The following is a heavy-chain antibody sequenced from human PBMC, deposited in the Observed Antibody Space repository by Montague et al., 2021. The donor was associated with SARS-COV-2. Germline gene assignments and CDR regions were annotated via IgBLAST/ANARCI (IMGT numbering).Heavy chain of an antibody. V-gene: IGHV4-34*01. Sequence: SETLSLTCAVYGGSFSGYYWSWIRQPPGKGLEWIGEINHSGSTNYNPSLKSRVTISVDTSKNQFSLKLSSVTAADTAVYYCARAILKTYYDILTGYYKTPYGMDVWGQGTTVTVSS. CDR3: ARAILKTYYDILTGYYKTPYGMDV. J-gene: IGHJ6*02. D-gene: IGHD3-9*01. CDR2: INHSGST. CDR1: GGSFSGYY.